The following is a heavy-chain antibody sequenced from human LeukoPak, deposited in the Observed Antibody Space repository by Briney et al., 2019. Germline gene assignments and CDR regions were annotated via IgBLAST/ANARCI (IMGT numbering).Heavy chain of an antibody. Sequence: ASVKVSCKASGYTFTGYYMHWVRQAPGQGLEWMGWINPNSGGTNYAQKFQGRVTMTRDTSISAAYMELSRLRSDDTGVYYCASQGQLPEPYYYYYMDVWGKGTTVTISS. J-gene: IGHJ6*03. D-gene: IGHD2-2*01. CDR1: GYTFTGYY. CDR2: INPNSGGT. CDR3: ASQGQLPEPYYYYYMDV. V-gene: IGHV1-2*02.